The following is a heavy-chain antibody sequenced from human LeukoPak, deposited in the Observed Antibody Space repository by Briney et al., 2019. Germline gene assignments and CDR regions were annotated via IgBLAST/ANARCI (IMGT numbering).Heavy chain of an antibody. J-gene: IGHJ3*02. V-gene: IGHV3-30*03. CDR1: GFTFSDYG. CDR2: TAHDGRNN. D-gene: IGHD3-22*01. Sequence: GGSLRLSCTASGFTFSDYGMHWVRQAPGKGLEWVAVTAHDGRNNLYAESGRGRFTISRDNSKNTLYLQMNSLRAEDTAVYYCARDLKRRVYYVSSGSDDAFDIWGQGTMVTVSS. CDR3: ARDLKRRVYYVSSGSDDAFDI.